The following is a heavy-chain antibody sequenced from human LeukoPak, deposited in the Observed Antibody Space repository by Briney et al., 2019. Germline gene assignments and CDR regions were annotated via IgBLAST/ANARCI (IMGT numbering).Heavy chain of an antibody. CDR1: GGSFYDYY. CDR2: INHSGST. Sequence: PSETLSLTCAVYGGSFYDYYWSWIRQPPGKGLEGIGQINHSGSTNYNPSLKSRVTISEDTSKNQFSLKLTSVTAADTAVYYCARGRRLYCTGGSCYKPYYWGQGTLVTVSS. D-gene: IGHD2-15*01. V-gene: IGHV4-34*01. CDR3: ARGRRLYCTGGSCYKPYY. J-gene: IGHJ4*02.